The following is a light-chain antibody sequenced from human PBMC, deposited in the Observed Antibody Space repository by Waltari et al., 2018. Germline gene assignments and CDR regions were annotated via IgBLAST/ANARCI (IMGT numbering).Light chain of an antibody. CDR1: QSVSSSY. J-gene: IGKJ1*01. Sequence: DIVLTQSPGTLTLSPGERATLSCKASQSVSSSYLAWYQQKPGQAPRLLIYGASSRATGIPDRFSGSGSGTDFTLTISRLEFEDFAVYYCLQYGYSPKTFGQGTKVEIK. CDR3: LQYGYSPKT. V-gene: IGKV3-20*01. CDR2: GAS.